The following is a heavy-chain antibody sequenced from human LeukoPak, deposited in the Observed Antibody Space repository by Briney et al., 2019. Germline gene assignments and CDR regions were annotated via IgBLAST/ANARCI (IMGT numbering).Heavy chain of an antibody. CDR3: ARGITMITWDVDYFDY. Sequence: SETLSLTCAVSGYSISSGYYWGWIRQPPGKGLEWIGSIYHSGSTYYNPSLKSRVTISVDTSKNQFSLKLSSVTAADTAVYYCARGITMITWDVDYFDYWGQGTLVTVSS. V-gene: IGHV4-38-2*01. CDR1: GYSISSGYY. J-gene: IGHJ4*02. CDR2: IYHSGST. D-gene: IGHD3-22*01.